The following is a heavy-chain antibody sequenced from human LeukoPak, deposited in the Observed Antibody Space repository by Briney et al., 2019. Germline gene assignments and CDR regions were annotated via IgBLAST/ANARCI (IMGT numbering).Heavy chain of an antibody. CDR1: GGTFSSYA. V-gene: IGHV1-69*13. D-gene: IGHD2-2*01. CDR2: IIPIFGTA. J-gene: IGHJ5*02. CDR3: ASLPGDSYHPRFDP. Sequence: ASVKVSCTASGGTFSSYAISWVRQAPGQGLEWMGGIIPIFGTANYAQRFQGRVTITADESTSTAYMELSSLRSEDTAVYYCASLPGDSYHPRFDPWGQGTLVTVSS.